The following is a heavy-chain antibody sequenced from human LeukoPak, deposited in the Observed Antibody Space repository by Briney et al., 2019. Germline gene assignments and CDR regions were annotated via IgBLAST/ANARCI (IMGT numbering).Heavy chain of an antibody. CDR3: ARLIVDHYYGMDV. CDR1: GGSFSGYY. D-gene: IGHD2/OR15-2a*01. Sequence: SETLSLTCAVYGGSFSGYYWSWIRQHPGKGLEWIGYIYYSGSTNYNPSLKSRVTISVDTSKNQFSLKLSSVTAADTAVYYCARLIVDHYYGMDVWGQGTTVTVSS. J-gene: IGHJ6*02. V-gene: IGHV4-59*01. CDR2: IYYSGST.